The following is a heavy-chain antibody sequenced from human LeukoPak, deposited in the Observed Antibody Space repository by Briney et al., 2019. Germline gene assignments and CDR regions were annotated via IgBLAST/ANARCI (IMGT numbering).Heavy chain of an antibody. CDR1: GYTFTSYD. Sequence: ASVKLSCKASGYTFTSYDINWVRQATGQGLEWMGWMNPNSGNTGYAQQFQGRVTMTRNTSISTAYMELSSLRSEDTAVYYCARVWSGXYYYYYGMDVWGQGTTVTVS. D-gene: IGHD3-3*01. J-gene: IGHJ6*02. CDR2: MNPNSGNT. CDR3: ARVWSGXYYYYYGMDV. V-gene: IGHV1-8*01.